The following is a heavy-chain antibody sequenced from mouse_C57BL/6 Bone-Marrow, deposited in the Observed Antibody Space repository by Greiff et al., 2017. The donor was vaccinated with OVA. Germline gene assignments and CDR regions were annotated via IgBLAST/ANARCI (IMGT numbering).Heavy chain of an antibody. D-gene: IGHD3-2*02. J-gene: IGHJ2*01. CDR1: GFNIKDDY. CDR3: TTDSSGYNDY. CDR2: IDPENGDT. V-gene: IGHV14-4*01. Sequence: VQLKESGAELVRPGASVKLSCTASGFNIKDDYMHWVKQRPEQGLEWIGWIDPENGDTEYASKFQGKATITADTSSNTAYLQLSSLTSEDTAVYYCTTDSSGYNDYWGQGTTLTVSS.